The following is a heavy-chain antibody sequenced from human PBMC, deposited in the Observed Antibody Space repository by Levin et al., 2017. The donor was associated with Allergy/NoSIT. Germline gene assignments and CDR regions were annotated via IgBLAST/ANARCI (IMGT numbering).Heavy chain of an antibody. CDR1: GGSISSYY. Sequence: PSQTLSLTCTVSGGSISSYYWSWIRQSPGKRPEWIGYIHYTGYTNYSPSLKSRVTISLDTSKNQFSLKLTSVTAADTAVYSCARSAHVTVIPAAIFAFDPWGQGILVTVSS. CDR3: ARSAHVTVIPAAIFAFDP. D-gene: IGHD2-2*01. J-gene: IGHJ5*02. CDR2: IHYTGYT. V-gene: IGHV4-59*08.